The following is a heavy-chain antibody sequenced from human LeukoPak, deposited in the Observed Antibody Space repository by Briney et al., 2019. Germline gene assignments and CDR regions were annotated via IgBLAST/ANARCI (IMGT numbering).Heavy chain of an antibody. CDR2: MNTNSGNS. CDR3: ARGLGLAWNPYSYQVDLSYYYYYYMDV. Sequence: ASVRVSCKASGYTFTSYAINWVRQAPGQGLEWMGWMNTNSGNSAYAQTSHGGVTMTRNTSISTAYMELSSLRSEDTAVYYCARGLGLAWNPYSYQVDLSYYYYYYMDVWGKGTTVTVSS. D-gene: IGHD1-1*01. CDR1: GYTFTSYA. J-gene: IGHJ6*03. V-gene: IGHV1-8*01.